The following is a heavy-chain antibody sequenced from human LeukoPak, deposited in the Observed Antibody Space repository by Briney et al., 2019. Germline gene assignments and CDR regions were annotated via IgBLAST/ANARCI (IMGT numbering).Heavy chain of an antibody. CDR2: MNPNSGNT. CDR1: GYTFTSYD. J-gene: IGHJ4*02. D-gene: IGHD6-13*01. V-gene: IGHV1-8*03. Sequence: ASVKVSCKASGYTFTSYDINWVRQATGQGLEWMGWMNPNSGNTGYAQKFQGRVTITRNTSISTAYMELSSLRAEDTALYYCAKDISSSPGRGTYYFDYWGQGTLVTVSS. CDR3: AKDISSSPGRGTYYFDY.